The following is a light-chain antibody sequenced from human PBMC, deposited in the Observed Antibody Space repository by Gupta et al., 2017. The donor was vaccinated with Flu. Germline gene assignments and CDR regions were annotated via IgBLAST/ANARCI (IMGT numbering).Light chain of an antibody. CDR2: DAS. V-gene: IGKV3-11*01. CDR3: QQRIDWPLT. Sequence: EIVLTQSPATLSLSPGETATLSCRASQSIDRYLAWYQQKPGQAPRLLIYDASRRATGTPARFSGSGSGTDFILNIISLEPEDFAVYYCQQRIDWPLTFGGGTKVEIK. J-gene: IGKJ4*01. CDR1: QSIDRY.